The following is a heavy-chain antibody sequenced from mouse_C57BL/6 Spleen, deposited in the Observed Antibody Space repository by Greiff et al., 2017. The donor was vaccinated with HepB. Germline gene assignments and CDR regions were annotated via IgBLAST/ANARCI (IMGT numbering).Heavy chain of an antibody. D-gene: IGHD2-1*01. CDR3: TRDGNFRGFDY. CDR2: IRNKANNHAT. CDR1: GFTFSDAW. V-gene: IGHV6-6*01. J-gene: IGHJ2*01. Sequence: EVQRVESGGGLVQPGGSMKLSCAASGFTFSDAWMDWVRQSPEKGLEWVAEIRNKANNHATYYAESVKGRFTISRDDSKSSVYLQMNSLRAEDTGIYYCTRDGNFRGFDYWGQGTTLTVSS.